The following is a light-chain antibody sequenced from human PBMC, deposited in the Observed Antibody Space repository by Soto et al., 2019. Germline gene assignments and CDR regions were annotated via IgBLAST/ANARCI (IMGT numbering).Light chain of an antibody. J-gene: IGLJ2*01. CDR2: EGS. V-gene: IGLV2-23*01. CDR3: CSYAGVV. CDR1: SSDVGSYNL. Sequence: QSALTQPASVSGSPGQSITISCTGTSSDVGSYNLVSWYQQHPGKAPKVMIYEGSKRPSGVSNRFSGSKSGNTASLTISGLQAEDEADYYCCSYAGVVFGGGTKLTVL.